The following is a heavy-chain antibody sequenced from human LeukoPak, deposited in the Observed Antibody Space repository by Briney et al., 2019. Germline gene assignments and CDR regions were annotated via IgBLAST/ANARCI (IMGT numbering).Heavy chain of an antibody. V-gene: IGHV1-8*01. CDR1: GYTFTSYD. D-gene: IGHD3-22*01. J-gene: IGHJ4*02. CDR2: MNPKSGNT. Sequence: GASVKVSCKASGYTFTSYDINWVRQATGQGLEWMGWMNPKSGNTGYAQKFQGRVTMTRSTSMSTAYMELSSLRSEDTAVYYCARGYRSGYQTNFDYWGQGTLVTVSS. CDR3: ARGYRSGYQTNFDY.